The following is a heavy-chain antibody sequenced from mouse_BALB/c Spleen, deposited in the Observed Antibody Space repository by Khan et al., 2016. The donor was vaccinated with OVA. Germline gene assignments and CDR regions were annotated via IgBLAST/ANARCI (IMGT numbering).Heavy chain of an antibody. CDR3: ARGGSSGPAWFTY. CDR1: GYSITNGYF. Sequence: EVQLQESGPGLVKPSQSLSLTCSVTGYSITNGYFWNWIRQFPGNNLEWMGYIRYDGNTNYNPSLKNRISITRDTPKNKFFLNLNSVTPEDTATYYCARGGSSGPAWFTYWGQGTLVTVSA. V-gene: IGHV3-6*02. J-gene: IGHJ3*01. D-gene: IGHD3-1*01. CDR2: IRYDGNT.